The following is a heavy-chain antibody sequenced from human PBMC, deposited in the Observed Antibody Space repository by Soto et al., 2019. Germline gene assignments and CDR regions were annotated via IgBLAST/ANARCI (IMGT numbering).Heavy chain of an antibody. CDR2: IYYSGST. Sequence: SDTLSLTCTVSGGSISSYYWSWIRQPPGKGLEWIGYIYYSGSTNYNPSLKSRVTISVDTSKNQFSLKLSSVTAADTAVYYCARGRRGYSYGGLDYWGQGTLVTVSS. D-gene: IGHD5-18*01. V-gene: IGHV4-59*07. CDR1: GGSISSYY. J-gene: IGHJ4*02. CDR3: ARGRRGYSYGGLDY.